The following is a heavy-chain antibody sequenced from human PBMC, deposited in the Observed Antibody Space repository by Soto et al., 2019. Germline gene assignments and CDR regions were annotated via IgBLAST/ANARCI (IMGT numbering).Heavy chain of an antibody. J-gene: IGHJ4*02. CDR3: ARGQGAAAGHSNFDY. CDR1: GGSISGTTYS. V-gene: IGHV4-30-2*01. CDR2: IYDSGNT. Sequence: QLQLQESGSGLVKPSQTLSLTCAVSGGSISGTTYSLSWIRQPPGKGLEWIGYIYDSGNTYYNPSLKSQFSISVDRSKNQFSLKLSSVTAADTAVYYCARGQGAAAGHSNFDYWGQGALVTVSS. D-gene: IGHD6-13*01.